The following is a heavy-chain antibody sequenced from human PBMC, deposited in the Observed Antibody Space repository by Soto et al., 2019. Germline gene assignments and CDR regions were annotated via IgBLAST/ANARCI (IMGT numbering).Heavy chain of an antibody. V-gene: IGHV3-23*01. J-gene: IGHJ5*02. CDR3: AKDAIANDGIWLMDS. Sequence: GSLRLSCAASGFMFSDYAMTWARQAPGKELEWVSGLLRPGRSTYYADSVKGRFTISGGTSANTVYLQMDSLRAEDTAVYYCAKDAIANDGIWLMDSWGQGTVVTVSS. D-gene: IGHD3-16*01. CDR2: LLRPGRST. CDR1: GFMFSDYA.